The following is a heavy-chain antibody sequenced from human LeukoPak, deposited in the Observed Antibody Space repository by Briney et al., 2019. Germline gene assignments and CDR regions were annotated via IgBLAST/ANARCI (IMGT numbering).Heavy chain of an antibody. D-gene: IGHD4-17*01. CDR3: ANDYGDYLYYYMDV. V-gene: IGHV3-23*01. Sequence: SGGSLRLSCAASGFTFSSYSMNWVRQAPGKGLEWVSAISGSGGRTYYADSVKGRFTISRDNSKNTLYLQMNSLRAEDTAVYYCANDYGDYLYYYMDVWGKGTTVTVSS. CDR2: ISGSGGRT. CDR1: GFTFSSYS. J-gene: IGHJ6*03.